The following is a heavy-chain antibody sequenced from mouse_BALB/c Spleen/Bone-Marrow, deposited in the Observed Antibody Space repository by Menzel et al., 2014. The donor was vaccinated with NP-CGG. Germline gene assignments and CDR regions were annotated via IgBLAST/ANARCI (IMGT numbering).Heavy chain of an antibody. CDR1: GYSFTGYN. V-gene: IGHV1S135*01. Sequence: VQLQQYGPELDKPGASVKISCKASGYSFTGYNMNWVKQSDGRSFEWIGNIDPYYGGTSYNQKFRGKATLTVDTSSRTAFMQLRRLAAEDSAVYCCARNHLGSSSLGYWGQGTLVTVSA. D-gene: IGHD1-1*01. CDR3: ARNHLGSSSLGY. CDR2: IDPYYGGT. J-gene: IGHJ3*01.